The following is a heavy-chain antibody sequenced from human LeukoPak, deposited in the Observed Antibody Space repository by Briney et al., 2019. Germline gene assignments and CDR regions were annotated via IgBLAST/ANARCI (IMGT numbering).Heavy chain of an antibody. CDR3: AKDPPRSRAIVDAFDV. Sequence: GGSPRPSCAASGFTFSSYAMIWVRQAPGKGLEWVSVISGSGSSTDYADSVKGRFTISRDNSKNALYLQMNSLRVEDTAVYYCAKDPPRSRAIVDAFDVWGQGTMVTVSS. D-gene: IGHD3-22*01. CDR2: ISGSGSST. V-gene: IGHV3-23*01. CDR1: GFTFSSYA. J-gene: IGHJ3*01.